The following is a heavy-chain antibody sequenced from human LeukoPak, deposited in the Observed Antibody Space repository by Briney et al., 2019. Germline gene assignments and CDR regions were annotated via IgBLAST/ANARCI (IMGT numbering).Heavy chain of an antibody. CDR1: GYTFTSYG. D-gene: IGHD5-24*01. V-gene: IGHV1-18*01. J-gene: IGHJ4*02. Sequence: ASVKVSCKASGYTFTSYGISWVRQAPGQGLEWMGWISAYNGNANYAQKLQGRVTMTTDTSTSTAYMELRSLRSDDTAVYYCATGRDGYNWADYWGQGTLVTVSS. CDR2: ISAYNGNA. CDR3: ATGRDGYNWADY.